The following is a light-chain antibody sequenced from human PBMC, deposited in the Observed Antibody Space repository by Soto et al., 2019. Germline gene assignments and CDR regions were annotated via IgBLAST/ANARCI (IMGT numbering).Light chain of an antibody. CDR2: DVS. V-gene: IGKV3-11*01. CDR3: QQRSNWPLT. CDR1: QSVTSF. J-gene: IGKJ4*01. Sequence: PGERATLSCRASQSVTSFLAWYQQKPGQAPRLPIYDVSNRATGIPARFSGSGSGTDFTLTISSLEPEDFAVYYCQQRSNWPLTFGGGTKVEIK.